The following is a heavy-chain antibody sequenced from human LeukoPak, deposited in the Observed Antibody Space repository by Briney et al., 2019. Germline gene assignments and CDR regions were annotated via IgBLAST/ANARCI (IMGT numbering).Heavy chain of an antibody. V-gene: IGHV1-69*04. D-gene: IGHD2/OR15-2a*01. CDR2: IIPILGIA. CDR3: ATDFYRGRQFDY. Sequence: SVKVSCKASGGTFSSYAISWVRQAPGQGLEWMGRIIPILGIAIYAQKFQGRVTMTEDTSTETAYMELTSLRPEDTAVYYCATDFYRGRQFDYWGQGTLVTVSS. J-gene: IGHJ4*02. CDR1: GGTFSSYA.